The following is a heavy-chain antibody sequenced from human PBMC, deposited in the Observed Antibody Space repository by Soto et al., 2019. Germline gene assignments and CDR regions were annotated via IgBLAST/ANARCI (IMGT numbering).Heavy chain of an antibody. Sequence: QVQLQESGPGLVKPSGTLSLTCAVSSGSISSSNWWSWVRQPPGKGLEWIGEIYHSGSTNYNPSLKRRVTISVDKSKNQFSLKLSSVTAADTAVYYCAGNYCSGGSCYSGGRYAFDIWGQGTMVTVSS. CDR3: AGNYCSGGSCYSGGRYAFDI. D-gene: IGHD2-15*01. J-gene: IGHJ3*02. V-gene: IGHV4-4*02. CDR2: IYHSGST. CDR1: SGSISSSNW.